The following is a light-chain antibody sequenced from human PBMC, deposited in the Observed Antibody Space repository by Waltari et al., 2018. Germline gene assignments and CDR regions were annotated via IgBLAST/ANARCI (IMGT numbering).Light chain of an antibody. CDR3: ATWDDSLNGRV. Sequence: QSVLTQPPSASRTPGQGVTISCSGSNSNIGSNTVSWYQQFPGTAPRLLMHTDNQRPSGVPDRFSGSKSGTSASLAISGLQSEDEAHYFCATWDDSLNGRVFGGGTKVTVL. CDR2: TDN. J-gene: IGLJ3*02. V-gene: IGLV1-44*01. CDR1: NSNIGSNT.